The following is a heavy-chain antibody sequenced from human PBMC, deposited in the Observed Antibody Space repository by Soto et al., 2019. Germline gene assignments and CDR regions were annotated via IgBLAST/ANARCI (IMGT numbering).Heavy chain of an antibody. CDR3: ARHSHEGCSSTSCHYYFDY. J-gene: IGHJ4*02. CDR1: GGSFSGYY. Sequence: PSETLSLTCAVYGGSFSGYYWSWIRQPPGKGLEWIGEINHSGSTNYNPSLKSRVTISVDTSKNQFSLKLSSVTAADTAVYYCARHSHEGCSSTSCHYYFDYWGQGTLVTVSS. V-gene: IGHV4-34*01. D-gene: IGHD2-2*01. CDR2: INHSGST.